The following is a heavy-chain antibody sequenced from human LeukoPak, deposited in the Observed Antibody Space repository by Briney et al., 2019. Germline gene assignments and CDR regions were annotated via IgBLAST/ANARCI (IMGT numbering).Heavy chain of an antibody. J-gene: IGHJ5*02. CDR2: INTNTGNP. V-gene: IGHV7-4-1*02. CDR1: GYTFTSYA. CDR3: ARDGITMVRGVIFP. Sequence: GASVKVSCKASGYTFTSYAMNWMRQAPGQGLEWMGWINTNTGNPTYAQGFTGRFVFSLDTSVSTAYLQISSLKAEDTAVYYCARDGITMVRGVIFPWGQGTLVTVSS. D-gene: IGHD3-10*01.